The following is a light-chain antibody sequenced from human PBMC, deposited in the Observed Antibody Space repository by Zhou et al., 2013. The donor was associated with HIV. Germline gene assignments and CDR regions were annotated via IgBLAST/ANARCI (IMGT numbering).Light chain of an antibody. J-gene: IGKJ2*01. CDR1: QTIGNN. CDR2: GAS. Sequence: EVVMTQSPVILSVSPGEGATLSCRASQTIGNNLAWYQHKPGQAPRLLISGASTRATGIPARFSGSGSGTEFTLTISSMQSEDFAVYYCQQYNNWPPMYTFGQGTKLEIK. V-gene: IGKV3-15*01. CDR3: QQYNNWPPMYT.